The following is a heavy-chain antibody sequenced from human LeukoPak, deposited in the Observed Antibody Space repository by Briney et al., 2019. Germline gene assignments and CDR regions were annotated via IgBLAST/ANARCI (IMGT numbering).Heavy chain of an antibody. J-gene: IGHJ4*02. CDR2: FYPGDSDT. D-gene: IGHD3-10*01. CDR1: GYTFNNYW. CDR3: ATQGRGAAARSPAVVNWDY. V-gene: IGHV5-51*01. Sequence: GESLKISCKASGYTFNNYWIGWVRQKPGKGLECMAIFYPGDSDTRYSPSFQGQVTISADKSISTAYLQWASLKASDTAMYYCATQGRGAAARSPAVVNWDYWGQGTLVTVSS.